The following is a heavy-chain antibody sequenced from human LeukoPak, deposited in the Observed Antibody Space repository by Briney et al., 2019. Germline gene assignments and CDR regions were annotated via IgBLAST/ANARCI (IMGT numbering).Heavy chain of an antibody. V-gene: IGHV3-20*04. Sequence: GASLRLSCAASGFTFDDYGMSWVRQAPGKGLELVSGINWNGGSTGYADSVKGRFTISRDNAKNSLYLQMNSLRAEDTALYYCVRGDDSYYYYMDVWGKGTKVTVSS. CDR3: VRGDDSYYYYMDV. CDR1: GFTFDDYG. CDR2: INWNGGST. J-gene: IGHJ6*03. D-gene: IGHD1-1*01.